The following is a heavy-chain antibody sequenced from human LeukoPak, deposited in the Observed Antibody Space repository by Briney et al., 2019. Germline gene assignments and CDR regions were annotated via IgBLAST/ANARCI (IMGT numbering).Heavy chain of an antibody. CDR1: GSAISSYY. V-gene: IGHV4-59*08. Sequence: KPSGPLSLTCTVSGSAISSYYWSWIRKPPGKGLEWIGYFYYSGSTNYNPSLKSRVTISVDTSKNQISLKLSSVTVEDTAVYYCARHEEGCSTTSCYPYYFDYWGQGTLVTVSS. CDR2: FYYSGST. CDR3: ARHEEGCSTTSCYPYYFDY. D-gene: IGHD2-2*01. J-gene: IGHJ4*02.